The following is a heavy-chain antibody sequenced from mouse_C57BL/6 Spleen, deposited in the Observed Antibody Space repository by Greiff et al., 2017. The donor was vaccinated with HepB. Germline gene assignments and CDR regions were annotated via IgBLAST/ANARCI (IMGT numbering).Heavy chain of an antibody. J-gene: IGHJ3*01. CDR1: GFSLTSYG. CDR3: TTRGGFDY. Sequence: VQLQQSGPGLVQPSQSLSITCTVSGFSLTSYGVNWVRQSPGKGLEWLGVIWSGGSTDYNAAFMSRLSITKDNSKSQVFFKMNSLQADDTAIYYNTTRGGFDYWGQGTPVTVSA. V-gene: IGHV2-5*01. CDR2: IWSGGST.